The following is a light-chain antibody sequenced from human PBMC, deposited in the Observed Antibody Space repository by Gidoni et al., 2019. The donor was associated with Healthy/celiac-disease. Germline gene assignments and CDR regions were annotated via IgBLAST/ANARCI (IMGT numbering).Light chain of an antibody. V-gene: IGLV3-1*01. Sequence: SYELTQPPSVSVSPGQTASITCSGDKLGDKYACWYQQKPGQSPVLVIYQDNKRPSGIPERFSGSNSGNTATLTISGTQAMDEADYYCQAWDSSTAQVFGGGTKLTV. CDR3: QAWDSSTAQV. CDR1: KLGDKY. J-gene: IGLJ2*01. CDR2: QDN.